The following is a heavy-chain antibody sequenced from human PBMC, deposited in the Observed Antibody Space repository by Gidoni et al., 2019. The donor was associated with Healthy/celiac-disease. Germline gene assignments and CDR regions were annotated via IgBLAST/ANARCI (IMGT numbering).Heavy chain of an antibody. CDR2: IDPSDSYP. J-gene: IGHJ6*02. D-gene: IGHD6-13*01. V-gene: IGHV5-10-1*03. CDR3: ARRGAAADYYYYYGMDV. Sequence: EVQLVQSGAEVKKHGESLRISCKGSGYSFTSSWISWVRQMPGKGLEWMGRIDPSDSYPNYSPSFQGHVTISADKSISTAYLQWSSLKASDTAMYYCARRGAAADYYYYYGMDVWGQGTTVTVSS. CDR1: GYSFTSSW.